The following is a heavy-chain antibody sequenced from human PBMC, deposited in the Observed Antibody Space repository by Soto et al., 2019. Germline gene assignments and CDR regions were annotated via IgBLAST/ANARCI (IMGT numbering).Heavy chain of an antibody. CDR1: GFTFSSYA. D-gene: IGHD3-10*01. CDR3: AKASGRGSGSTKPFDY. CDR2: ISGSGGST. J-gene: IGHJ4*02. V-gene: IGHV3-23*01. Sequence: PGGSLRLSCAASGFTFSSYAMSWVRQAPGKGLEWVSVISGSGGSTYYADSVKGRFTISRDNSKNTLYVQMNSLRAEDTAVYYCAKASGRGSGSTKPFDYWGQGTLVTVSS.